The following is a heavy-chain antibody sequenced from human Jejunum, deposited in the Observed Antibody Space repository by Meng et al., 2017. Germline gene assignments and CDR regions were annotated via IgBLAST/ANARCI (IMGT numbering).Heavy chain of an antibody. V-gene: IGHV3-21*01. J-gene: IGHJ3*01. CDR3: ARVLYADYVSGSDAFDV. D-gene: IGHD4-17*01. CDR2: ISRSSNYI. Sequence: GGSLRLSCAASEFSISTYSIHWVRQAPGKALEWVSSISRSSNYIYYADSVRGRFTISRDNAKNSLYLQMNSLTADDTGIYYCARVLYADYVSGSDAFDVWGQGTMVTVSS. CDR1: EFSISTYS.